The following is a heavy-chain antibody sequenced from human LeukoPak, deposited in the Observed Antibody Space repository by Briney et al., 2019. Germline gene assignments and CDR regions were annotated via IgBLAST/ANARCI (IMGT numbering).Heavy chain of an antibody. CDR1: GGSISSNNW. CDR2: INHSGST. CDR3: ARGKQWLVQGIDY. V-gene: IGHV4-4*02. Sequence: SETLSLTCAVSGGSISSNNWWGWVRQPPGKGLEWIGEINHSGSTNYNPSLKSRVTISVDTSKNQFSLKLSSVTAADTAVYYCARGKQWLVQGIDYWGQGTLVTVSS. D-gene: IGHD6-19*01. J-gene: IGHJ4*02.